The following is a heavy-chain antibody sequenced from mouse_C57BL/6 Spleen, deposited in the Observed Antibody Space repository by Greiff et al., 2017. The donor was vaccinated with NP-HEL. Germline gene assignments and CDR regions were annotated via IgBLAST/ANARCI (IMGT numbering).Heavy chain of an antibody. CDR1: GYAFSSYW. Sequence: QVQLQQSGAELVKPGASVKISCKASGYAFSSYWMNWVKQRPGKGLEWFGQIYPGDGDTNYNGKFKGKATLTADKSSSTAYMQLSSLTSEDSAVYFCARDYYSNSYFDYWGQGTTLTVSS. CDR3: ARDYYSNSYFDY. D-gene: IGHD2-5*01. J-gene: IGHJ2*01. V-gene: IGHV1-80*01. CDR2: IYPGDGDT.